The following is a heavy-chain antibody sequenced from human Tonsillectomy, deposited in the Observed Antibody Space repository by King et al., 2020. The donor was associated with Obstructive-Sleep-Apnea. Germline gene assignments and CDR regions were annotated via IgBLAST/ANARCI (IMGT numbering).Heavy chain of an antibody. D-gene: IGHD6-13*01. CDR1: GYTFNSYG. Sequence: QLVQSGTEVKKPGTSVRVSCKTSGYTFNSYGYAISWVRQAPGQGLEWVGWISTYSGNTRYTQKLQGRVTMTTDTSTSTAYMELKSRRSDDTAVYYCARVRTAAGAEAFDIWGQGTMLTVSS. CDR2: ISTYSGNT. V-gene: IGHV1-18*04. J-gene: IGHJ3*02. CDR3: ARVRTAAGAEAFDI.